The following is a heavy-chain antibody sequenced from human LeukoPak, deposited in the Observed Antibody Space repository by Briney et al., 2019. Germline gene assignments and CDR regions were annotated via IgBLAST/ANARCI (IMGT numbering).Heavy chain of an antibody. V-gene: IGHV1-18*01. J-gene: IGHJ4*02. D-gene: IGHD3-10*01. CDR2: ISAYNGNT. Sequence: ASVKFSCKAYGYTFTSYGISWVRQAPGQGLEWMGWISAYNGNTNYAQKLQGRVTMTTDTSTSTAYMELRSLRSDDTAVYYCARDESHYYGSGSYYPDYWGQGTLVTVSS. CDR3: ARDESHYYGSGSYYPDY. CDR1: GYTFTSYG.